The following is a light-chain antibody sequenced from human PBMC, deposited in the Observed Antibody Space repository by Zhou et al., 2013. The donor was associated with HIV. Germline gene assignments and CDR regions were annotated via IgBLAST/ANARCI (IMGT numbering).Light chain of an antibody. CDR3: QQYFNLPRT. CDR1: QDIRNY. Sequence: DIQMTQSPSSLSASVGDRVTITCQASQDIRNYLNWYQQKPGKAPKLLIYDASNLEAGVPSRFSGSGSGTDFGFTISSLQPEDIATYYCQQYFNLPRTF. J-gene: IGKJ3*01. CDR2: DAS. V-gene: IGKV1-33*01.